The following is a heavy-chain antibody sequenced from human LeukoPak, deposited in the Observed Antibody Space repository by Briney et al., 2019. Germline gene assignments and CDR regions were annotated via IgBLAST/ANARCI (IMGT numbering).Heavy chain of an antibody. J-gene: IGHJ4*02. CDR1: GGSFGGKY. Sequence: SESLSLTCAVSGGSFGGKYWTWIRHPPGKGLEWIGEITYSGSIYYNPSLKSRVTISVDTSKNQFSLKLNSVTAADTAVYYCARDLMTWGQGTLVTVSS. CDR3: ARDLMT. V-gene: IGHV4-34*01. CDR2: ITYSGSI.